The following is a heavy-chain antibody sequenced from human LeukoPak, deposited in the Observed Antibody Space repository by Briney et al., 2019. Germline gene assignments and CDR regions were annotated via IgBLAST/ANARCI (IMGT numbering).Heavy chain of an antibody. D-gene: IGHD3-22*01. V-gene: IGHV3-30-3*01. CDR1: GFTFSSYA. Sequence: GSLRLSCAASGFTFSSYAMHWVRQAPGKGLEWVAVISYDGSNKYYADSVKGRFTISRDNSKNTLYLQMNSLRAEDTAVYYCAKDPDYYDSSAAGYWGQGTLVTVSS. CDR2: ISYDGSNK. J-gene: IGHJ4*02. CDR3: AKDPDYYDSSAAGY.